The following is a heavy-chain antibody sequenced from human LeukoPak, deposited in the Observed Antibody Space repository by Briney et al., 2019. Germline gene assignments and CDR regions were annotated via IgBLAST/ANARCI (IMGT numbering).Heavy chain of an antibody. Sequence: ASVKVSCKASGYTFTSYYMHWVRQAPGQGLEWMGIINPSGGSTSYAQKFQGRVTMTRDTSTNIVNMELSSLRSEDTAVYYCARGALEGATTDWFDPCGQGTLVTVSS. CDR1: GYTFTSYY. CDR2: INPSGGST. D-gene: IGHD1-26*01. CDR3: ARGALEGATTDWFDP. J-gene: IGHJ5*02. V-gene: IGHV1-46*01.